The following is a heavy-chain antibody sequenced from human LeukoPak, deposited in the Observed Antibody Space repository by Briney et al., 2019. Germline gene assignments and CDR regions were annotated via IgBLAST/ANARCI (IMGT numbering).Heavy chain of an antibody. D-gene: IGHD2-2*01. Sequence: SGGSLRLSCAASGLTVSSYSMNWVREAPGKGLEWVSYISSSSSTIYYADSVKGRFTISRDNAKNTVYLQMNNLRTEDTAVYYCVSFYETNWGRGTLVTVSS. CDR3: VSFYETN. CDR1: GLTVSSYS. J-gene: IGHJ4*02. V-gene: IGHV3-48*04. CDR2: ISSSSSTI.